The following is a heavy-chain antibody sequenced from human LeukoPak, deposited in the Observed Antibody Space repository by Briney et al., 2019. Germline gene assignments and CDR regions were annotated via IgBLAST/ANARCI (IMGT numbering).Heavy chain of an antibody. CDR1: GGSISSGGYY. CDR2: IYHSGST. J-gene: IGHJ4*02. Sequence: SETLSLTCTVSGGSISSGGYYWSWIRQPPGKGLEWIGYIYHSGSTYYNPSLKSRVTISVDRSKNQFSLKLSSVTAADTAVYYCARLRYFGGYSYGYDYWGQGTLVTVSS. D-gene: IGHD5-18*01. CDR3: ARLRYFGGYSYGYDY. V-gene: IGHV4-30-2*01.